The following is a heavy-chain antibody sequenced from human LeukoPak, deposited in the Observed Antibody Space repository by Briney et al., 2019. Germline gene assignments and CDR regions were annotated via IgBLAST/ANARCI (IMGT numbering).Heavy chain of an antibody. J-gene: IGHJ4*02. CDR2: VYYSGST. CDR3: ARMRPKLWRDGYNSPFDY. D-gene: IGHD5-24*01. Sequence: SETLSLTCTVSGGSISSGSYYWGWIRQPPGKGLEWIGSVYYSGSTYYNPSLKSRVTISVDTSKNQFSLKLSSVTAADTAVYYCARMRPKLWRDGYNSPFDYWGQGTLVTVSS. V-gene: IGHV4-39*07. CDR1: GGSISSGSYY.